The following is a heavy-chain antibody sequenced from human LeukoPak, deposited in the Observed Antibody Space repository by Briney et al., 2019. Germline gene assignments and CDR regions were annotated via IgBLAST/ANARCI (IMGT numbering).Heavy chain of an antibody. Sequence: GGSLRLSCAASGFTFNSHWMNWVRQAPGKGLEWVANIKQDGSEKYYVDSVKGRFTISRDNAKNSLYLQMNSLRAEDTAAYYCARDRYDILTGYNDAFDVWGQGTKVFVSS. J-gene: IGHJ3*01. D-gene: IGHD3-9*01. V-gene: IGHV3-7*01. CDR1: GFTFNSHW. CDR2: IKQDGSEK. CDR3: ARDRYDILTGYNDAFDV.